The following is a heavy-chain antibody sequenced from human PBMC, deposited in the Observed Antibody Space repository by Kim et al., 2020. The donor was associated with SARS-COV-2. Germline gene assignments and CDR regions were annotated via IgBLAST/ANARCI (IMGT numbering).Heavy chain of an antibody. Sequence: GGSLRLSCAASGFTFDDYAMHWVRQAPGKGLEWVSGISWNSGSIGYADSVKGRFTISRDNAKNSLYLQMNSLRAEDTALYYCTKEYSGSYYVGHDAFDF. J-gene: IGHJ3*01. V-gene: IGHV3-9*01. D-gene: IGHD1-26*01. CDR1: GFTFDDYA. CDR3: TKEYSGSYYVGHDAFDF. CDR2: ISWNSGSI.